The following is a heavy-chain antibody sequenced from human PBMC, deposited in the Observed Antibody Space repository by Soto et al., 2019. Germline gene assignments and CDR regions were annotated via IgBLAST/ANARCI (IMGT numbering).Heavy chain of an antibody. CDR2: IYYSGST. D-gene: IGHD3-3*01. CDR3: ARGSLLRFLEWSFDY. V-gene: IGHV4-31*02. CDR1: GGSISSGGYY. Sequence: LSLTCTVSGGSISSGGYYWSWIRQHPGKGLEWIGYIYYSGSTYYNPSLKSRVTISVDTSKNQFSLKLSSVTAADTAVYYCARGSLLRFLEWSFDYWGQGTLVTISS. J-gene: IGHJ4*02.